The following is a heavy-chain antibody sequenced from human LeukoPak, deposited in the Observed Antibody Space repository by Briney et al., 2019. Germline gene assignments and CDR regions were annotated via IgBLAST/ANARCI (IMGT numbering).Heavy chain of an antibody. Sequence: SETLSLTCPVSGGSLIRYYWSWLRRPPGRGLEWIGYIYYSGSTNYNPSLKSRVTISVDTSKNQFSLKLSSVTAADTAVYYCASHTGPWGPFDYWGQGPLVTVS. J-gene: IGHJ4*02. CDR3: ASHTGPWGPFDY. CDR1: GGSLIRYY. D-gene: IGHD1-14*01. CDR2: IYYSGST. V-gene: IGHV4-59*08.